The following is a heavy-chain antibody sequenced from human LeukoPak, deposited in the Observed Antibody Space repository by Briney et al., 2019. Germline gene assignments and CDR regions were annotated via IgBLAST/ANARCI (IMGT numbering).Heavy chain of an antibody. D-gene: IGHD6-6*01. V-gene: IGHV3-23*01. CDR3: APYSSSSGWLDP. J-gene: IGHJ5*02. CDR1: GFTFSSSA. Sequence: GGSLRLSCAASGFTFSSSAMSWVRQAPGKGLEWLSTISGGGGSTYYADSVKGRFTVSRDNSKNTLYLQMNSLRAEDTAVYFCAPYSSSSGWLDPWGQGTLVTVSS. CDR2: ISGGGGST.